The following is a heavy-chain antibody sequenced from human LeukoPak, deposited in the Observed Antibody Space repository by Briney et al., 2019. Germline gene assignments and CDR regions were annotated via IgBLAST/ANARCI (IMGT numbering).Heavy chain of an antibody. CDR1: GGSVSISNW. D-gene: IGHD1-26*01. Sequence: PSETLSLTCAVSGGSVSISNWWTWVRQVPGKGLEWIGEISHSGSTNYNPSLKSRVPISLDKSKNQVSLKLSSVTAADTAVYYCARGGGVLLLLVWGKGTTVTVSS. CDR2: ISHSGST. J-gene: IGHJ6*04. CDR3: ARGGGVLLLLV. V-gene: IGHV4-4*02.